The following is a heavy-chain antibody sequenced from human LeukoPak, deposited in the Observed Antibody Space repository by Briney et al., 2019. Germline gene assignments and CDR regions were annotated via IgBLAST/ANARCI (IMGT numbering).Heavy chain of an antibody. Sequence: VSVKVSCKSSGYTFTGSYIHWVRQAPGQGFEWMGLIKPGGDNTNYAQSFKGRVTMTSDTSASTVYMELSSLRSEDTATYYCARIRDGYNDAYDIWGQGTVVTVPS. CDR3: ARIRDGYNDAYDI. D-gene: IGHD5-24*01. J-gene: IGHJ3*02. V-gene: IGHV1-46*01. CDR2: IKPGGDNT. CDR1: GYTFTGSY.